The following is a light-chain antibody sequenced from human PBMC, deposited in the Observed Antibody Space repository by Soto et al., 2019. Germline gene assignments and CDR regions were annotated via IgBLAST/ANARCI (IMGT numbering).Light chain of an antibody. CDR2: GAS. CDR1: QSVSYY. CDR3: QQYGSSPIT. J-gene: IGKJ5*01. V-gene: IGKV3-15*01. Sequence: EIVLTQSPGTLSLSPGERATLSCRASQSVSYYLAWYQQKPGQAPRLLIYGASTRATGIPARFSGSRSGTEFTLTISSLQSEDFAVYYCQQYGSSPITFGQGTRLEIK.